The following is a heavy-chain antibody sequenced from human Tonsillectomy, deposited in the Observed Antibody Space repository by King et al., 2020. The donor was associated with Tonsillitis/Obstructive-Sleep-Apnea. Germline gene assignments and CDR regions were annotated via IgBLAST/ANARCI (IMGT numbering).Heavy chain of an antibody. V-gene: IGHV3-66*01. J-gene: IGHJ6*03. CDR2: IYSGGST. D-gene: IGHD6-13*01. Sequence: VELVESGGGLVQPGGSLRLSCAASGFTVSSNYMSWVRQAPGKGLEWVSVIYSGGSTYYADSVKGRFTISRYNSKNTLYLQMNSRIAEDTAVYYCASEGYSSSWYDSYYYMDVWGQGTPVTVSS. CDR3: ASEGYSSSWYDSYYYMDV. CDR1: GFTVSSNY.